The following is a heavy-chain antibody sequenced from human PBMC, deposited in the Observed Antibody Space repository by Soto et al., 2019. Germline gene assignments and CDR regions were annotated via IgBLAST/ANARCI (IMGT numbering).Heavy chain of an antibody. V-gene: IGHV3-33*01. CDR2: IWYDGSNK. Sequence: QVQLVESGGGVVQPGRSLRLSCAASGFTFSSYGMHWVRQAPGKGLEWVAVIWYDGSNKYYADSVKGRLTISRDNSKNTLYLQMNSLRAEDTAVYYCARGRGVRGVLSYYFDYWGQGTLVTVSS. D-gene: IGHD3-10*01. CDR3: ARGRGVRGVLSYYFDY. J-gene: IGHJ4*02. CDR1: GFTFSSYG.